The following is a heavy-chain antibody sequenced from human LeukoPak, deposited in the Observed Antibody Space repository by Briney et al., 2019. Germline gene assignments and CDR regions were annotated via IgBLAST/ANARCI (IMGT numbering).Heavy chain of an antibody. CDR3: ARGRDEEYQLLIYFDY. Sequence: SEPLSLSCAVDDGSFSGYYWSWIRQPPGKVLELVGKSTRGGSTNYNPSLKSRVTISVDTSKNQFSLKLSSVTAADTAVYYCARGRDEEYQLLIYFDYWGRGTLVTVSS. CDR2: STRGGST. D-gene: IGHD2-2*01. V-gene: IGHV4-34*01. J-gene: IGHJ4*02. CDR1: DGSFSGYY.